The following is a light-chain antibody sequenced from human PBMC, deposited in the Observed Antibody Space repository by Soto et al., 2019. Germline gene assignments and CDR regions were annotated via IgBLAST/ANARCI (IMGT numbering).Light chain of an antibody. CDR3: CSYAGSYTWV. CDR1: RSDVGAYNH. V-gene: IGLV2-11*01. CDR2: DAS. Sequence: QSALTQPRSVSGSPGQSVTISCAGTRSDVGAYNHVSWYQQHPGKAPKLMIYDASKRPSGVPDRFSASKSGNTASLTISGLQAEDEADYYCCSYAGSYTWVFGGGTKLTVL. J-gene: IGLJ3*02.